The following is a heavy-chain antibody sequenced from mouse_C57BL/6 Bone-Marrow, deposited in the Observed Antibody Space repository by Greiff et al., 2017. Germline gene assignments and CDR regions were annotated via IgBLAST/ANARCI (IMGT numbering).Heavy chain of an antibody. V-gene: IGHV2-5*01. Sequence: VQLQESGPGLVQPSQSLSITCTVSGFSLTSYGVHWVRQSPGKGLEWLGVIWRGGSTDYNAAFMSRLSITKANTKSQVFSKMDSLQADDTAIYYCADLRFDYWGQGTTVTVSS. CDR3: ADLRFDY. J-gene: IGHJ2*01. CDR1: GFSLTSYG. D-gene: IGHD1-1*01. CDR2: IWRGGST.